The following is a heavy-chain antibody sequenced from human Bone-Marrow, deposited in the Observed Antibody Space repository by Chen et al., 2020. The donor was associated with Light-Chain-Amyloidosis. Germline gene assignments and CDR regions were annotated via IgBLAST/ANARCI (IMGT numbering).Heavy chain of an antibody. V-gene: IGHV4-39*01. CDR1: GGSMSSSRYY. D-gene: IGHD5-18*01. CDR2: FSYGATT. Sequence: QVQLQESGPGLVKPSETLSLTCAFSGGSMSSSRYYWGWIRQAPGQGLEWIAIFSYGATTYYNPSLKSRVTISVDTSKNQFSLKLSSVTAADTAVYYCARHNYGYSPPYYFDYWGQGTLVTVSS. J-gene: IGHJ4*02. CDR3: ARHNYGYSPPYYFDY.